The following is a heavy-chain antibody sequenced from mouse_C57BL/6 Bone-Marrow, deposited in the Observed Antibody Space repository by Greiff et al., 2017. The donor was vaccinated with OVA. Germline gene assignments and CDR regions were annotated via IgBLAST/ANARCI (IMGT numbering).Heavy chain of an antibody. V-gene: IGHV1-62-2*01. D-gene: IGHD2-5*01. CDR2: FYPGSGSI. J-gene: IGHJ3*01. Sequence: VHLVESGAELVKPGASVKLSCKASGYTFTEYTIHWVKQRSGQGLEWIGWFYPGSGSIKYNEKFKDKATLTADKSSSTVYMELSRLTSEDSAVYFCARHEERGSNYVGFAYWGQGTLVTVSA. CDR3: ARHEERGSNYVGFAY. CDR1: GYTFTEYT.